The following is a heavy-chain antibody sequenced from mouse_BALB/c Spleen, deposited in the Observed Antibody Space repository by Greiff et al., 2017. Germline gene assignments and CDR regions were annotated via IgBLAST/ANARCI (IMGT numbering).Heavy chain of an antibody. J-gene: IGHJ4*01. D-gene: IGHD1-2*01. CDR3: AREAFITTGYAMDY. CDR1: GFSLTSYG. V-gene: IGHV2-9*02. CDR2: IWAGGST. Sequence: QVQLKQSGPGLVAPSQSLSITCTVSGFSLTSYGVHWVRQPPGKGLEWLGVIWAGGSTNYNSALMSRLSISKDNSKSQVFLKMNSLQTDDTAMYYCAREAFITTGYAMDYWGQGTSVTVSS.